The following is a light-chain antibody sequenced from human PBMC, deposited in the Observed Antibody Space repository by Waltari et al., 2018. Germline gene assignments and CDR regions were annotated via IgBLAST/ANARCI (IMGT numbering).Light chain of an antibody. J-gene: IGKJ3*01. Sequence: DIQMTQSPSSLSASVGDTVTITCQASQGIGNNLNWYQQKPGKSPELLIYRSSTLKRGIPSRFSGIGSGTDFTLTISSLQPEDFALYYCQQGYGFPFTFGPGTKLDI. CDR2: RSS. CDR3: QQGYGFPFT. CDR1: QGIGNN. V-gene: IGKV1-39*01.